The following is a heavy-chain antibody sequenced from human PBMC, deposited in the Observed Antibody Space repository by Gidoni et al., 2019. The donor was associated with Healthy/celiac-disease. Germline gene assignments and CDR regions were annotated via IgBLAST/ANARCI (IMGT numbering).Heavy chain of an antibody. J-gene: IGHJ6*02. CDR3: ARLIERKGVLRYFDWSSGAVMYGMDV. CDR2: IYPGDSDT. D-gene: IGHD3-9*01. V-gene: IGHV5-51*01. CDR1: GYRFTSYW. Sequence: EVQLVQSGAEVKKPGESLKISCKGSGYRFTSYWIGWVRQMPGKGLEWMGIIYPGDSDTRYSPSFQGQVTISADKSISTAYLQWSSLKASDTAMYYCARLIERKGVLRYFDWSSGAVMYGMDVWGQGTTVTVSS.